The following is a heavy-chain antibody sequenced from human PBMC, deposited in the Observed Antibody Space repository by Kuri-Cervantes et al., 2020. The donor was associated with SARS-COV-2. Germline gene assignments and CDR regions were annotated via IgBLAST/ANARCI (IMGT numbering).Heavy chain of an antibody. D-gene: IGHD6-13*01. Sequence: GGSLRLSCTGSGYSFTSYWMGWVRQMPGKGLEWMGIIYPGDSDNKYSPSFQGRITISADKSNSTAYLQWSSLKASDTAMYYCARNRGSSVGYSSSEYYCVMDVWGQGTTVTVSS. CDR1: GYSFTSYW. J-gene: IGHJ6*02. V-gene: IGHV5-51*01. CDR3: ARNRGSSVGYSSSEYYCVMDV. CDR2: IYPGDSDN.